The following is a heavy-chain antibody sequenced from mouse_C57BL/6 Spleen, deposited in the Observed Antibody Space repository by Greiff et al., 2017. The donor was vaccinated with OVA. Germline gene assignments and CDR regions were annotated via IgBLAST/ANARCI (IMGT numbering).Heavy chain of an antibody. CDR1: GFNIKDDY. V-gene: IGHV14-4*01. Sequence: EVQLQQSGAELVRPGASVKLSCTASGFNIKDDYMHWVKQRPEQGLEWIGWIDPENGDTEYASKFQGKATITADTSSNTAYLQLSSVKSEDTAVYYCTVYYYGSIGYWGQGTTLTVSS. J-gene: IGHJ2*01. CDR3: TVYYYGSIGY. D-gene: IGHD1-1*01. CDR2: IDPENGDT.